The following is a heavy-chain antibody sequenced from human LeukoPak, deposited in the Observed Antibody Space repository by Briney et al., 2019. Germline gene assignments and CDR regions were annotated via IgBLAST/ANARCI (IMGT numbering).Heavy chain of an antibody. V-gene: IGHV1-18*01. J-gene: IGHJ4*02. CDR1: GYTFTSYG. Sequence: GASVKVSCKASGYTFTSYGISWVRQAPGQGLEWMGWISAYNGNTNYAQKLQGRVTMTTDTSTSTAYMELRSLRSDDTAVYYCARVDTAMVKKYYFDYWGQGTLVTVSS. CDR2: ISAYNGNT. D-gene: IGHD5-18*01. CDR3: ARVDTAMVKKYYFDY.